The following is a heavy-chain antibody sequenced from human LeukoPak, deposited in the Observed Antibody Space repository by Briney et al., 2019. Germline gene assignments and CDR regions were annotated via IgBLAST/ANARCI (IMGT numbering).Heavy chain of an antibody. J-gene: IGHJ4*02. CDR1: GFTFSNYE. V-gene: IGHV3-48*03. CDR2: ISSSGSII. CDR3: ARSIAAAPQFDY. Sequence: PGGSLRLSCAASGFTFSNYEMNWVRQAPGKGLEWVSYISSSGSIIFYADSVKGRFTISRDNAKNSLYLQMNSLRAEDTPVYYCARSIAAAPQFDYWGQGTLVTVSS. D-gene: IGHD6-13*01.